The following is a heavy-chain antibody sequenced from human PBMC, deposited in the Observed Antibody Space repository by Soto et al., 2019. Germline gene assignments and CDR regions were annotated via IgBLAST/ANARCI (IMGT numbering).Heavy chain of an antibody. CDR3: ARAPDYGDSDYYYGMDV. Sequence: ASVKVSCKASGYTFTSYYMHWVRQAPGQGLEWMGIINPNGGSTSYAQKFQGWVTMTRDTSISTAYMELSRLRSDDTAVYYCARAPDYGDSDYYYGMDVWGQGTTVTVSS. J-gene: IGHJ6*02. CDR1: GYTFTSYY. D-gene: IGHD4-17*01. CDR2: INPNGGST. V-gene: IGHV1-46*01.